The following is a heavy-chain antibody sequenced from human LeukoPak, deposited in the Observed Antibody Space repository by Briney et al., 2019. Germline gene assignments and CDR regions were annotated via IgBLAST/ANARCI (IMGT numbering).Heavy chain of an antibody. CDR3: ATDLGHDRTGHHYYDGMNV. V-gene: IGHV4-59*01. Sequence: SETLSLTCTVSGGSISSSYWSWIRQPPGKGLEWIGYIYYSGSTNYNPSLKSRVTISVDTSKNQFSLKLSSVTAADTAVYYCATDLGHDRTGHHYYDGMNVWRQATTVTVSS. CDR2: IYYSGST. CDR1: GGSISSSY. J-gene: IGHJ6*01. D-gene: IGHD3-22*01.